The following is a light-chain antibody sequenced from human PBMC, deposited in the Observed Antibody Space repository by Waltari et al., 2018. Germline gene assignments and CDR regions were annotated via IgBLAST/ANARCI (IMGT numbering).Light chain of an antibody. J-gene: IGKJ1*01. CDR3: EQYYSVPWT. Sequence: DIVMTQSPDSLPVSLGERAPIDCKACQSVLYSSDNKNYLAWYQQKPGQPPKLLIYWASTRESGVPDRFSGGGSGTDFTLTISSLQAEDVAVYYCEQYYSVPWTFGQGTKVEIK. V-gene: IGKV4-1*01. CDR1: QSVLYSSDNKNY. CDR2: WAS.